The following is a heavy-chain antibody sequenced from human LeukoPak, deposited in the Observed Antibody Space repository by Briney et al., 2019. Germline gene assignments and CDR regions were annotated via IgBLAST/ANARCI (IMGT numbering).Heavy chain of an antibody. D-gene: IGHD2-8*01. Sequence: PGGSLRLSCVASGFPFSSYWMTWVRQGPGKGLEWVSSIRGDSRYTYYADSVKGRFIISRDNSKNTLNLRLNSLKAEDTAVYFCAKEYCSNGVCYVGFDSWGQGTLVTVSS. CDR1: GFPFSSYW. J-gene: IGHJ4*02. CDR3: AKEYCSNGVCYVGFDS. CDR2: IRGDSRYT. V-gene: IGHV3-23*01.